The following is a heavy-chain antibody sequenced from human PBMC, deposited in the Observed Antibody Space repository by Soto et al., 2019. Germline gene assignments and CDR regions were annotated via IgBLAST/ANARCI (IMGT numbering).Heavy chain of an antibody. V-gene: IGHV6-1*01. Sequence: SQTLSLTCAISGDSVSSNNIAWNWIRQSPSRGLEWLGRTYYKSKWFNEYATSVKSRIVINQDTSKNQFSLQLNSVTPDDTAVYYCARGRVSAFDPWGQGTLVTVSS. CDR1: GDSVSSNNIA. CDR3: ARGRVSAFDP. CDR2: TYYKSKWFN. J-gene: IGHJ5*02. D-gene: IGHD3-3*02.